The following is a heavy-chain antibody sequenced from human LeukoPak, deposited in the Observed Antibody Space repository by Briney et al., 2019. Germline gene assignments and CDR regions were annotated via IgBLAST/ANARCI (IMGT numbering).Heavy chain of an antibody. J-gene: IGHJ3*02. V-gene: IGHV1-18*01. D-gene: IGHD6-13*01. CDR2: ISAYNGNT. CDR1: GYTFTSYG. CDR3: ARASLSSRRWSPYPSYDI. Sequence: GASVKVSCKASGYTFTSYGISWVRQAPGQGLEWMGWISAYNGNTNYAQKLQGRVTMTTDTSTSTAYMELRSLRSDDTAVYYCARASLSSRRWSPYPSYDIWGQGTMVTVSS.